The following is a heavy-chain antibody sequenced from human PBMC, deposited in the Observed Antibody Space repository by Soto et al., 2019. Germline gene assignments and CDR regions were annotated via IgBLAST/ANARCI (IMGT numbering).Heavy chain of an antibody. CDR2: IYASGNI. J-gene: IGHJ4*02. CDR3: ARESGDNWSYEAH. V-gene: IGHV4-4*07. Sequence: SETLSLTCTVSGGSISGYSWSWIRQSGGKGLEWIGRIYASGNIHSNPSLKSRVTMSVDTSKNQFSLNLMSVTAADTAVYYCARESGDNWSYEAHWGQGXQVTVYS. D-gene: IGHD1-7*01. CDR1: GGSISGYS.